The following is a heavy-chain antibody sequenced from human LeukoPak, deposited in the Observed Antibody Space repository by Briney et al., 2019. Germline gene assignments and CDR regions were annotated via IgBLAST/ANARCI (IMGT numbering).Heavy chain of an antibody. CDR1: GFTVSTNY. V-gene: IGHV3-53*01. CDR3: ARGRWSYYFDY. D-gene: IGHD1-26*01. J-gene: IGHJ4*02. CDR2: IYSGGST. Sequence: GGSLRLSCAASGFTVSTNYMSWVRQAPGKGLEWVSVIYSGGSTYYADSVKGRFTISRDNSKNTLYLQMNSLRAEDTAVCYCARGRWSYYFDYWGQGTLVTVSS.